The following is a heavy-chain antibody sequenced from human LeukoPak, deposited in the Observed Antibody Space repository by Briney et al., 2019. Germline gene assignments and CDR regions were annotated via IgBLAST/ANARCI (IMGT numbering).Heavy chain of an antibody. CDR2: IYYSGST. CDR3: AGRARYSSSWFRWFDS. CDR1: GGSISSSSYY. J-gene: IGHJ5*01. V-gene: IGHV4-39*07. D-gene: IGHD6-13*01. Sequence: SETLSLTCTVSGGSISSSSYYWGWIRQPPGKGLEWIGSIYYSGSTYYNPSLKSRVTISVDTSKNQFSLKLSSVTAADTAVYYCAGRARYSSSWFRWFDSWGQGTLVTVSS.